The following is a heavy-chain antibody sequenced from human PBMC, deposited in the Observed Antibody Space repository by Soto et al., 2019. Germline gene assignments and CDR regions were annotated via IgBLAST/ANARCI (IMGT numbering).Heavy chain of an antibody. CDR1: GGTFSSYA. V-gene: IGHV1-69*13. CDR3: AXVYCSGGSCYSWGAFDI. J-gene: IGHJ3*02. CDR2: IIPIFGTA. Sequence: SVKVSCKASGGTFSSYAISWVRQAPGQGLEWMGGIIPIFGTANYAQKFQGRVTITADESTSTAYMELSSLRSEDTAVYYCAXVYCSGGSCYSWGAFDIWGLGTMVTVSS. D-gene: IGHD2-15*01.